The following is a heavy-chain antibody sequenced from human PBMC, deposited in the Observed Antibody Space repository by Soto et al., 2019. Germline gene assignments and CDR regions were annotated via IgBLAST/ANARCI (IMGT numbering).Heavy chain of an antibody. V-gene: IGHV4-34*01. D-gene: IGHD3-3*01. CDR2: INHSGST. Sequence: SETLSLTCAVYGGSFSGYYWSWIRQPPGKGLEWIGEINHSGSTKYNPSRKSRVTISVDTSKNQFPLKLSSVTAADTAVYYCARGGERITIFGVVIRPYYYGMDVWGQGTTVTVSS. CDR3: ARGGERITIFGVVIRPYYYGMDV. J-gene: IGHJ6*02. CDR1: GGSFSGYY.